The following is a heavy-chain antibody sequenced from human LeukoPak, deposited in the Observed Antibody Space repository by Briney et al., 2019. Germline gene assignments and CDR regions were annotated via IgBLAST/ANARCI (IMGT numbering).Heavy chain of an antibody. CDR2: ISGSGATT. V-gene: IGHV3-23*01. Sequence: LPGGSLRLSCAASGFTFSSYAMSWVRQAPGKGLEWVSAISGSGATTYYADSVKGRFTISRDNSKNTLYLQMNSLRAEDTAVYNCVCRPSAVVTPFGYWGKGTRVTVSS. CDR3: VCRPSAVVTPFGY. CDR1: GFTFSSYA. J-gene: IGHJ4*02. D-gene: IGHD4-23*01.